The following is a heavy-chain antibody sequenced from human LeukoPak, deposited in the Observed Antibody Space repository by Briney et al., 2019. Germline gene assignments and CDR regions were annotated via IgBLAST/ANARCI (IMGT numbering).Heavy chain of an antibody. Sequence: SETLSLTCTVSGGSISSGDYYWSWIRQPPGKGLEWIGYIYYSGSTYYNPSLKSRVTISVDRSKNQFSLKLSSVTAADTAVYYCARSPPYYYDSSGYYYGWFDPWGQGTLVTVSS. CDR2: IYYSGST. D-gene: IGHD3-22*01. CDR1: GGSISSGDYY. J-gene: IGHJ5*02. CDR3: ARSPPYYYDSSGYYYGWFDP. V-gene: IGHV4-30-4*01.